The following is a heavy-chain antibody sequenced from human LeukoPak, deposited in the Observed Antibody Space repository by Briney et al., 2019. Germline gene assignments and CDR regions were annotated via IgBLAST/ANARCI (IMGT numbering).Heavy chain of an antibody. CDR1: GYTFISYG. V-gene: IGHV1-18*01. D-gene: IGHD2-15*01. CDR3: ARVNDITVVAAAAPHYEY. Sequence: GASVKVSCKPSGYTFISYGISWVRQAPGQGLEWVGWISAYKGVTDYAQEFQGRVAMTTDTSTSTVYMELMSLTFEDTAVYYCARVNDITVVAAAAPHYEYWGQGTLVTVSS. CDR2: ISAYKGVT. J-gene: IGHJ4*02.